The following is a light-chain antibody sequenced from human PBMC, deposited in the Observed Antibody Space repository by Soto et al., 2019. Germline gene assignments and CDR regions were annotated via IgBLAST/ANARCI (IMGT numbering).Light chain of an antibody. CDR1: QSVSSSY. CDR2: GAS. J-gene: IGKJ5*01. CDR3: QQYENSPIT. Sequence: EIVLTQSPGTLSVSPGERATLSCSASQSVSSSYLAWYQQKPGQAPRLLIYGASSRATGIPDRFSGSGSGTDFTLTISRLEPEDFAVYYCQQYENSPITFGQGTRLEIK. V-gene: IGKV3-20*01.